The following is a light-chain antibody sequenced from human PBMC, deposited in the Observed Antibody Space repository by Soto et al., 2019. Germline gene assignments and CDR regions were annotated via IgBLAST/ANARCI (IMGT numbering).Light chain of an antibody. Sequence: DIVMTQSPATLSVSPGERATLSCRASQSVSSYLAWYQHKPGQAPRLLIYGASTRATGIPARFSGSGSGTELTLTISSLQSEDFAVYYCQHYNNWPPKYTFGQGTKLEIK. J-gene: IGKJ2*01. CDR2: GAS. CDR1: QSVSSY. CDR3: QHYNNWPPKYT. V-gene: IGKV3-15*01.